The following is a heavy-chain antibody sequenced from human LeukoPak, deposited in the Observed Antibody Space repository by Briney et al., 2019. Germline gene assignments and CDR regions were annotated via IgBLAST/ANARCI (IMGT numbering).Heavy chain of an antibody. CDR1: GGSISSYY. J-gene: IGHJ3*02. D-gene: IGHD1-26*01. CDR3: ARDYSGSYYARDAFDI. CDR2: IYHSGST. V-gene: IGHV4-59*12. Sequence: PSETLSLTCTVSGGSISSYYWSWIRQPPGKGLEWIGYIYHSGSTYYNPSLKSRVTISVDRSKNQFSLKLSSVTAADTAVYYCARDYSGSYYARDAFDIWGQGTMVTVSS.